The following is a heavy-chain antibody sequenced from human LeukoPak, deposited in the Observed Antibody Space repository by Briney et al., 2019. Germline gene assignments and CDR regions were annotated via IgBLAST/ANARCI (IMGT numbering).Heavy chain of an antibody. V-gene: IGHV4-34*01. J-gene: IGHJ6*03. Sequence: PSETLSLTCAVYGGSFSGYYWSWIRQPPGKGLEWIGEINHSGGTNYNPSLKSRVTISVDTSKNQFSLKLSSVTAADTAVYYCAREKLIAAAGTRYYYYMVVWGKGTTVTVSS. CDR3: AREKLIAAAGTRYYYYMVV. D-gene: IGHD6-13*01. CDR1: GGSFSGYY. CDR2: INHSGGT.